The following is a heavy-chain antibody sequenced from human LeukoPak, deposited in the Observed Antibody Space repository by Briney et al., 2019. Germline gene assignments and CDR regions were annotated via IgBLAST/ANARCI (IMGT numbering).Heavy chain of an antibody. CDR2: ISGSGETT. D-gene: IGHD1-26*01. CDR1: GFIFTGYF. CDR3: AKDGDHSGSLYDC. Sequence: GGSLRLSCAASGFIFTGYFMSWVRQAPGKGLEWVSAISGSGETTYYADSVKGRFTISRDISKNTLFLQMNSLRAEDTALYYCAKDGDHSGSLYDCWGQGTLVTVSS. J-gene: IGHJ4*02. V-gene: IGHV3-23*01.